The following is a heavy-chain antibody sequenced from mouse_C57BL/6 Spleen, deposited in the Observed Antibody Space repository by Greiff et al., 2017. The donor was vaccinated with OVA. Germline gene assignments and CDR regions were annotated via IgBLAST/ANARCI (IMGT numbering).Heavy chain of an antibody. V-gene: IGHV1-26*01. Sequence: EVKLQQSGPELVKPGASVKISCKASGYTFTDYYMNWVKQSHGKSLEWIGDINPNNGGTSYNQKFKGKATLTVDKSSSTAYMELRSLTSEDSAVNYCAKGTVVATGDYWGQGTTLTVSS. CDR1: GYTFTDYY. J-gene: IGHJ2*01. D-gene: IGHD1-1*01. CDR2: INPNNGGT. CDR3: AKGTVVATGDY.